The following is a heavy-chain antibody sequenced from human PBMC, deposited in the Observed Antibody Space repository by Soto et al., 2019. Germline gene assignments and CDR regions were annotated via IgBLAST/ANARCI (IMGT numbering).Heavy chain of an antibody. D-gene: IGHD3-9*01. CDR2: INSISSTI. CDR3: AKAIFEQHPDY. Sequence: PGGSLRLSCAASGFTFSNYNMNWVRQAPGKGLEWFSYINSISSTINYADSVKSRFTISRDNAKNSLYLQMNSLRAEDTAVYYCAKAIFEQHPDYWGQGTLVTVSS. CDR1: GFTFSNYN. J-gene: IGHJ4*02. V-gene: IGHV3-48*01.